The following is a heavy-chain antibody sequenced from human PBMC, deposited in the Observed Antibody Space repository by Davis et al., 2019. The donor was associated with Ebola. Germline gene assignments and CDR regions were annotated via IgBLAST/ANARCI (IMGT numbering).Heavy chain of an antibody. CDR2: ISYDGSNK. J-gene: IGHJ6*03. CDR3: AKDFYPALGYMDV. V-gene: IGHV3-30*18. Sequence: PGGSLRLSCAASGFTFSSYGMHWVRQAPGKGLEWVAVISYDGSNKYYADSVKGRFTISRDNSKNTLYLQMNSLRAEDTAVYYCAKDFYPALGYMDVWGKGTTVTVSS. CDR1: GFTFSSYG. D-gene: IGHD3-16*02.